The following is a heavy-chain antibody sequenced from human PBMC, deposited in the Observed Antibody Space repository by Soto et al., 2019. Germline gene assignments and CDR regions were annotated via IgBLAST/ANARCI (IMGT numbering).Heavy chain of an antibody. CDR2: VSRAGTYT. V-gene: IGHV3-23*01. D-gene: IGHD3-16*01. CDR1: GFTFSSYA. Sequence: EVQLLESGGDVVRPGGSLRLSCAASGFTFSSYAMGWVRQAPGKGLEWVAGVSRAGTYTFYADSVRRRFSISSDNSRDTVDLYMNALRGDDTAVYFCVKDTVTEDLGESWGQRTLVSVSS. J-gene: IGHJ5*02. CDR3: VKDTVTEDLGES.